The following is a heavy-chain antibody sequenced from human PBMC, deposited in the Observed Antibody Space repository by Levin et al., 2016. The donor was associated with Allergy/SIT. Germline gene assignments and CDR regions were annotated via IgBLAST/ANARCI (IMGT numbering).Heavy chain of an antibody. D-gene: IGHD3-22*01. CDR2: IYYSGST. CDR1: GGSISSSSYY. Sequence: SETLSLTCTVSGGSISSSSYYWGWIRQPPGKGLEWIGSIYYSGSTYYNPSLKSRVTISVDTSKNQFSLKLSSVTAADTAVYYCAKQRYYYDSSGYRHWYFDLWGRGTLVTVSS. J-gene: IGHJ2*01. CDR3: AKQRYYYDSSGYRHWYFDL. V-gene: IGHV4-39*01.